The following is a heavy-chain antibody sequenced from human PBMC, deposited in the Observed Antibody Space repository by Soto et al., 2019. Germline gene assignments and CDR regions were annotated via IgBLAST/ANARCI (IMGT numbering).Heavy chain of an antibody. J-gene: IGHJ4*02. D-gene: IGHD2-8*02. CDR1: GYSFTSYW. Sequence: KCGESLKISCKGSGYSFTSYWIAWVRQMPGEGLEWLGIIYPDDSDTRYSPSFLGQVTISADKSIKTTYLQWSSLKASDTAIYFCASSVLVTSTMNYFDLWGQGTLVTV. V-gene: IGHV5-51*01. CDR2: IYPDDSDT. CDR3: ASSVLVTSTMNYFDL.